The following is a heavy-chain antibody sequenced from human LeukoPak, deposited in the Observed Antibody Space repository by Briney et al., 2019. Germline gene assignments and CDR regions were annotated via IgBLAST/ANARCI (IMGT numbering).Heavy chain of an antibody. D-gene: IGHD6-19*01. CDR2: IYTSGST. CDR3: ARELAVAGRYFDY. V-gene: IGHV4-4*07. J-gene: IGHJ4*02. CDR1: GGSFSGYY. Sequence: SETLSLTCAVYGGSFSGYYWSWIRQPAGKGLEWIGRIYTSGSTNYNPSLKSRVTMSVDTSKNQFSLKLSSVTAADTAVYYCARELAVAGRYFDYWGQGTLVTVSS.